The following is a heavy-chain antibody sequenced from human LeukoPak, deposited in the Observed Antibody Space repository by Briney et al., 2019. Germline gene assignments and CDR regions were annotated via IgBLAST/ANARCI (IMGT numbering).Heavy chain of an antibody. D-gene: IGHD2-2*01. CDR3: ARDNCSSNSCYFPGELGD. CDR2: INPNSGGT. V-gene: IGHV1-2*02. CDR1: GYTFTGYY. Sequence: ASVKVSCKASGYTFTGYYMHWLRQAPGQGLEWVGWINPNSGGTNYAQKLQGRVTMTRDTTNSTDYMELSRLRSDDTDVYYCARDNCSSNSCYFPGELGDWGQGALVTV. J-gene: IGHJ4*02.